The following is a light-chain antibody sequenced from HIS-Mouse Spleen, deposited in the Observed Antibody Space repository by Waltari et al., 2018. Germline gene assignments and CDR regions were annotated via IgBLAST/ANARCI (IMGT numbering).Light chain of an antibody. Sequence: SSELTQDPAVSVALGQTVRITCQGNSLRSYYASWYQQKPGQAPVLVIYGKNNRPSGIPDRFSGSSSGNTASVTITGGQAEDEADYYCNARDSSGNHWVFGGGTKLTVL. V-gene: IGLV3-19*01. CDR1: SLRSYY. CDR3: NARDSSGNHWV. J-gene: IGLJ3*02. CDR2: GKN.